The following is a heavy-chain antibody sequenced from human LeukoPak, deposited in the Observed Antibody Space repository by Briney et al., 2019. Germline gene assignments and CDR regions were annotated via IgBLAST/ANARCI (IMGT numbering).Heavy chain of an antibody. CDR1: GYSFTSYW. CDR3: ARLGRFYYDNSGPTLWHAFDI. Sequence: GESLKISCKASGYSFTSYWIGWVRQMPGKGLEWMGIIYPDDSDTRYSPSFQGQVTISADKSISTAYLQWSSLKASDTAMCYCARLGRFYYDNSGPTLWHAFDIWGQGTMVTVSS. CDR2: IYPDDSDT. D-gene: IGHD3-22*01. J-gene: IGHJ3*02. V-gene: IGHV5-51*01.